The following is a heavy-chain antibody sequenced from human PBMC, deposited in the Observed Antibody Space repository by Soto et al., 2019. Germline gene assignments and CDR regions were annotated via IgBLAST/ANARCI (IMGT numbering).Heavy chain of an antibody. CDR1: GFMFSSYA. V-gene: IGHV3-23*01. CDR3: AKADYYDSSGH. CDR2: ISGSGGNST. Sequence: PGGSLRLSCTVSGFMFSSYAMSWVRQAPGKGLEWVSGISGSGGNSTYYTDSVKGRFTISRDSSKNTLYLQMHSLRAEDTSVYYCAKADYYDSSGHWGQGTPVTVSS. D-gene: IGHD3-22*01. J-gene: IGHJ4*02.